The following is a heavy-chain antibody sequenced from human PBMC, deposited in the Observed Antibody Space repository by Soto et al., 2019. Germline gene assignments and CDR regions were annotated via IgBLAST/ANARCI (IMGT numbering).Heavy chain of an antibody. CDR3: ARHGGFSFDS. D-gene: IGHD3-3*01. Sequence: QVQPQESGPGLVNPSGTLSLTCAVSGGSISSDNWWSWVRQPPGKGLEWIEEIYHSGGTHYNPSLKSRVTISVDKSKNLISLELSSVTAADTAVYFCARHGGFSFDSWGQGTRVTVSS. J-gene: IGHJ4*02. CDR1: GGSISSDNW. V-gene: IGHV4-4*02. CDR2: IYHSGGT.